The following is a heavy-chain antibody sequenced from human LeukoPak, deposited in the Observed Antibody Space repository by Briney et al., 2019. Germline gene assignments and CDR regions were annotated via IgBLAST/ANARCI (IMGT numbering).Heavy chain of an antibody. D-gene: IGHD6-13*01. Sequence: ASVKVSCKASGYTFTSNHIHCVRQAPGQGLEWMGVINPIGDSTSYAQKFQGRVTMTRDTSTSTVYMELSSLRSEDTDIYYCAKIAASETGHGSWGQGTLVTVSS. CDR2: INPIGDST. V-gene: IGHV1-46*01. J-gene: IGHJ5*02. CDR3: AKIAASETGHGS. CDR1: GYTFTSNH.